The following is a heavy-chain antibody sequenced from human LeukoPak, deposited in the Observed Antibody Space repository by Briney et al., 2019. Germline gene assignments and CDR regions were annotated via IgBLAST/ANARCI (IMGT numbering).Heavy chain of an antibody. Sequence: GASVKVSCKASGYTFIGYYLHWVRQAPGQGLEWMGWINPNIGDTSYAQQFQGRVTMTRDTSINTAYMELSRLKSDDTALYYCARGSSGYYYRMDYWGQGTLVAVSS. V-gene: IGHV1-2*02. CDR2: INPNIGDT. D-gene: IGHD3-22*01. CDR1: GYTFIGYY. CDR3: ARGSSGYYYRMDY. J-gene: IGHJ4*02.